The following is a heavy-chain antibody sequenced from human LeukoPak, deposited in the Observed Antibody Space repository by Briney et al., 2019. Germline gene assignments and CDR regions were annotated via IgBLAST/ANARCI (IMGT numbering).Heavy chain of an antibody. CDR1: GGSFSGYY. V-gene: IGHV4-34*01. D-gene: IGHD2-2*02. CDR3: ARGYCSSTSCYTLTDYGMDV. J-gene: IGHJ6*02. Sequence: KSSETLSLTCAVYGGSFSGYYWSWIRQPPGKGLEWIGEINHSGSTNYNPSLKSRVTISVDTSKNQFSLKLSSVTAADTAVYYCARGYCSSTSCYTLTDYGMDVWGQGTTVTVSS. CDR2: INHSGST.